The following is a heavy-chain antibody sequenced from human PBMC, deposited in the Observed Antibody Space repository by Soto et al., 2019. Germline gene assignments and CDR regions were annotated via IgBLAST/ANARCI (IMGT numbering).Heavy chain of an antibody. Sequence: GSRIRPDATSGFSVSNNYMTLVRQAPGKGLEWVSSISSSSSYIYYADSVKGRFTISRDNAKNSLYLQMNSLRAEDTAVYYCAREGAGYCSGGSCYAFDIWGQGTMVTVSS. CDR2: ISSSSSYI. V-gene: IGHV3-21*01. D-gene: IGHD2-15*01. J-gene: IGHJ3*02. CDR1: GFSVSNNY. CDR3: AREGAGYCSGGSCYAFDI.